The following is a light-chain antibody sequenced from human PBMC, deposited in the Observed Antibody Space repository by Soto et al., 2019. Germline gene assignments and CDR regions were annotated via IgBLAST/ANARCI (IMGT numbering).Light chain of an antibody. CDR3: QQYET. Sequence: EIVLTQSPGTLSLSPGERATLSCRASQSVSSSHLAWYQQKPGQAPRLLIYGASSRATGIPDRFSGSGSGTDFTLTISRLEPEDFAVYYCQQYETFGQGTRLENK. CDR1: QSVSSSH. J-gene: IGKJ5*01. CDR2: GAS. V-gene: IGKV3-20*01.